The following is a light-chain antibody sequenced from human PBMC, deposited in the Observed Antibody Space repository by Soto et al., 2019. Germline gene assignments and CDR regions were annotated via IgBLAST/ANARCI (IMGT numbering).Light chain of an antibody. CDR3: SSYAGSNIWV. J-gene: IGLJ3*02. CDR2: EVS. Sequence: QSALTQPPSASGSPGQSVTISCTGTSSDVGGYNFVSWYQQHPGKAPKLMIYEVSKRPSGVPDRFSGPKSDNTASLTVSGLQAEDEADYYCSSYAGSNIWVFGGGTKLTVL. CDR1: SSDVGGYNF. V-gene: IGLV2-8*01.